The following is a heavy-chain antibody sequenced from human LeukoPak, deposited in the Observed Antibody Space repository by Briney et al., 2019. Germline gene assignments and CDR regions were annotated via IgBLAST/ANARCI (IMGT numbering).Heavy chain of an antibody. D-gene: IGHD2-15*01. J-gene: IGHJ3*02. CDR3: ARGGGI. CDR1: GFTFSLYW. CDR2: IKQEGSEE. Sequence: GGSLRLSCVVSGFTFSLYWMNWVRQAPGKGLEWVANIKQEGSEEYYVDSVKGRFTISRDNAKNSLYLQMNSLRVEDTAVYYCARGGGIWGQGTMVTVSS. V-gene: IGHV3-7*01.